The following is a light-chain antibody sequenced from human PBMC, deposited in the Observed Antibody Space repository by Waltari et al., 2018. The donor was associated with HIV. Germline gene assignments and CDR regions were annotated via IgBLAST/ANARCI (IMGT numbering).Light chain of an antibody. V-gene: IGLV2-14*01. CDR1: SADIGTF. Sequence: HSALTQPASVSGSLEQPITISCPTASADIGTFVSWYQQFPWRAPKVIFYQVNPRPSETPYRFSASKSGDTASLTISGLLPEDEADYFCSSLGDANSLLFGGGTHLTVL. CDR2: QVN. CDR3: SSLGDANSLL. J-gene: IGLJ3*02.